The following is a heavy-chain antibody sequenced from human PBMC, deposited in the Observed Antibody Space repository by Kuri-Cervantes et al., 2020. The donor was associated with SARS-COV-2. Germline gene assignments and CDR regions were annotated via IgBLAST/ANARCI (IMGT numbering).Heavy chain of an antibody. D-gene: IGHD5-18*01. CDR2: VRGKANNYAT. CDR3: TTQRGYSYGYPTYYYYMDV. Sequence: GESLKISCEVSGFLFSASAIHWVRQGSGKGLEWVGRVRGKANNYATAYAASVRGRFTISRDDSKNMAYLQMNSLKTEDTAVYYCTTQRGYSYGYPTYYYYMDVWGKGTTVTVSS. V-gene: IGHV3-73*01. J-gene: IGHJ6*03. CDR1: GFLFSASA.